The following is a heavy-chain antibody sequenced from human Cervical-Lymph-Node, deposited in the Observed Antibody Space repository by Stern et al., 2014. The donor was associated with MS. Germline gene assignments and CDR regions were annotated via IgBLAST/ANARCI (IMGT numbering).Heavy chain of an antibody. Sequence: EVQLVESGGGLVQPGGSLRLSCAASGFSFGNYAMTWVRQAPGKGMECVSSISGSGGSTHYAETAQRRVTTFSENTHNTPDMQKNGLRPEDTAMYSCAKGGSIYSYGLDAWGQGTTVTVSS. D-gene: IGHD3-3*01. V-gene: IGHV3-23*04. CDR3: AKGGSIYSYGLDA. CDR1: GFSFGNYA. J-gene: IGHJ6*02. CDR2: ISGSGGST.